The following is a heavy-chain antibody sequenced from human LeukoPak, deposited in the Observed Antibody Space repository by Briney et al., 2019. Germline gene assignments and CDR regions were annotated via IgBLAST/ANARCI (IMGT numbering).Heavy chain of an antibody. CDR3: ARDGGYCSGGSCTGYFDY. D-gene: IGHD2-15*01. V-gene: IGHV3-21*01. CDR1: GFIFSSYC. J-gene: IGHJ4*02. Sequence: PGGSLRLSCAASGFIFSSYCMNWVRQAPGKGLGWVSTTSSSSSYIYYADSVTGRFTISRDNAKNSLYLQMNSLRAEDTAVYYCARDGGYCSGGSCTGYFDYWGQGTLVTVSS. CDR2: TSSSSSYI.